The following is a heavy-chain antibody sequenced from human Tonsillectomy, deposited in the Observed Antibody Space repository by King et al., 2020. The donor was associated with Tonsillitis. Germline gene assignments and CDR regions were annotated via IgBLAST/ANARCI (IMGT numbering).Heavy chain of an antibody. V-gene: IGHV3-23*04. D-gene: IGHD1-26*01. J-gene: IGHJ4*01. CDR1: GFTFYSYA. CDR2: VSGSGGST. Sequence: VQLVESGGGLVQPGGSLRLSCAASGFTFYSYAMSWVRQAPGKGLEWVSGVSGSGGSTYYADSVKGRFTISRDNSKNTLYLQMNSLRVEDTAVYYCAKDRNSGSPSYFDNWGHGTLVTVS. CDR3: AKDRNSGSPSYFDN.